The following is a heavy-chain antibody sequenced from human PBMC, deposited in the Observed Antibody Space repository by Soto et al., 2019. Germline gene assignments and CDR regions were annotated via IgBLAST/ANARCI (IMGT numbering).Heavy chain of an antibody. J-gene: IGHJ4*02. D-gene: IGHD6-13*01. CDR3: ARPTVSWYYFHY. Sequence: QTPGKGLEWIAYIYYTGSTSYNPSLKSRVTISLDTSKNQVSLKLNSVTAADTAVYYCARPTVSWYYFHYWGQGAQVTVSS. CDR2: IYYTGST. V-gene: IGHV4-59*01.